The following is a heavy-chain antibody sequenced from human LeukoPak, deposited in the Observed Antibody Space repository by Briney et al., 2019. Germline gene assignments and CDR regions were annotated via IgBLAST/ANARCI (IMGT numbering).Heavy chain of an antibody. J-gene: IGHJ4*02. D-gene: IGHD3-10*01. CDR1: GFTFSSYA. V-gene: IGHV3-23*01. CDR2: ISGSGGST. Sequence: PGGSLRLSCAASGFTFSSYAMIWLRQAPGKALEWVSAISGSGGSTYYTDSVKGRFTISRDNSKNTLYLQMNSRRAEDTAVYYCAKAATMHYYGSGSFDYWGQGTLVTVSS. CDR3: AKAATMHYYGSGSFDY.